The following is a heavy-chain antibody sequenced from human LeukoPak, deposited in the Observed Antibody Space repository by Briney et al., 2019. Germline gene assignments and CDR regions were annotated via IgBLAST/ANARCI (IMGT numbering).Heavy chain of an antibody. D-gene: IGHD4-17*01. CDR2: IKQDGSEK. V-gene: IGHV3-7*01. Sequence: GGPLRLSWAASGFTFSSYWMSWVRQAPGKGLEWVANIKQDGSEKYYVDSVKGRFTTSRDNAKNSLYLQMNSLRAEDTAVYYCARDGLHDYGDYVGYFDYWGQGTLVTVSS. J-gene: IGHJ4*02. CDR1: GFTFSSYW. CDR3: ARDGLHDYGDYVGYFDY.